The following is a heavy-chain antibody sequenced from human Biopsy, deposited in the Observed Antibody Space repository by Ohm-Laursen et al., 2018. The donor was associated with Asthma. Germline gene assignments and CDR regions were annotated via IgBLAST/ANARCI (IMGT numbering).Heavy chain of an antibody. J-gene: IGHJ5*02. CDR1: GFTFSTYG. Sequence: SLRLSCAASGFTFSTYGMHWVRQAPGKGLEWVAVISYDGFNKDYGDSVKGRFTISRNISTNTVYLQMDSLSADDTAVYYCAKVGHGYGDYVGYLDPWGQGTLVTVSS. CDR3: AKVGHGYGDYVGYLDP. CDR2: ISYDGFNK. V-gene: IGHV3-30*18. D-gene: IGHD4-17*01.